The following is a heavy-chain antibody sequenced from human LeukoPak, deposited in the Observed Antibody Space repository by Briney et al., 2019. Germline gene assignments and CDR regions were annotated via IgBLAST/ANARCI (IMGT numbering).Heavy chain of an antibody. CDR1: GGSISSGSYY. V-gene: IGHV4-61*02. Sequence: SETLSLTCTVSGGSISSGSYYWSWLRQPAGKEPEWIGRIYPLETTNYNPSLKSRVAISVDTSKNQFSLKLSSVTAADTAVYYCAREIVAGLGVSFDIWGQGTMVTVSS. D-gene: IGHD6-19*01. CDR3: AREIVAGLGVSFDI. CDR2: IYPLETT. J-gene: IGHJ3*02.